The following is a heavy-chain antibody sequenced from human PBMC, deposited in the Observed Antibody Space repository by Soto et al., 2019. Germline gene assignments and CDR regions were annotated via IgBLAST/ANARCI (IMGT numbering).Heavy chain of an antibody. D-gene: IGHD2-8*01. CDR1: GFTFSSYG. Sequence: VQLVESGGGVVQPGRSLRLSCAASGFTFSSYGMHWVRQAPGKGLEWVSYIRHNSSKIYYADSVKGRFTISRDNDKNSVYLQMNSLRVEDTALYYCVRAECTNCYGYFHWGQGTLVTVSS. CDR2: IRHNSSKI. V-gene: IGHV3-48*01. CDR3: VRAECTNCYGYFH. J-gene: IGHJ1*01.